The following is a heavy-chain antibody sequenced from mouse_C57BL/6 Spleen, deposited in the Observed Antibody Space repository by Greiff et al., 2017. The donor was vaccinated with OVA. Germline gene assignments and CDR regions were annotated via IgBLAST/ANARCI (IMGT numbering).Heavy chain of an antibody. V-gene: IGHV5-9-1*02. D-gene: IGHD2-3*01. Sequence: EVKLQESGEGLVKPGGSLKLSCAASGFTFSSYAMSWVRQTPEKRLEWVAYISSGGDYIYYADTVKGRFTISRDNARNTLYLQMSSLKSEDTAMYYCTRVDDGYPYYFDYWGQGTTLTVSS. CDR1: GFTFSSYA. J-gene: IGHJ2*01. CDR2: ISSGGDYI. CDR3: TRVDDGYPYYFDY.